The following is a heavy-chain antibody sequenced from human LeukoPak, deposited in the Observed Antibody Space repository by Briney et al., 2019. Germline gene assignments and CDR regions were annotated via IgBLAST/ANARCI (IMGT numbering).Heavy chain of an antibody. J-gene: IGHJ4*02. CDR2: IYHTGST. CDR3: ARPISGHYDY. D-gene: IGHD1-26*01. CDR1: GGSFSGYY. Sequence: SETLSLTCAVYGGSFSGYYWGWIRQPPGKGLEWIVNIYHTGSTYYNPSLKSRVTISVDTSKNQFSLKRSSVTAADTAVYYCARPISGHYDYWGQGTLVTVSS. V-gene: IGHV4-34*01.